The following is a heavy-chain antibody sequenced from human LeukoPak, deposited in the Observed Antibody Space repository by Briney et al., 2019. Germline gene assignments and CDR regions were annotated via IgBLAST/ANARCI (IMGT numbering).Heavy chain of an antibody. CDR3: AADSSSWYRGAVAGTQVTDY. Sequence: GGSLRLSCAASGFTFDDYAMHWVRQAPGKGLEWVSLISGDGGSTYYADSVKGRFTISRDNSKNSLYLQMNSLRTEDTALYYCAADSSSWYRGAVAGTQVTDYWGQGTLVTVSS. V-gene: IGHV3-43*02. CDR1: GFTFDDYA. CDR2: ISGDGGST. J-gene: IGHJ4*02. D-gene: IGHD6-13*01.